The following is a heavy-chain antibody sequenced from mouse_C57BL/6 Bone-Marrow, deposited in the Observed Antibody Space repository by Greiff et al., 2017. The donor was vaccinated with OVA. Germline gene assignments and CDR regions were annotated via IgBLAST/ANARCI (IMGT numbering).Heavy chain of an antibody. V-gene: IGHV1-19*01. CDR1: GYTFTDYY. CDR3: ARCDGYYDFDY. D-gene: IGHD2-3*01. J-gene: IGHJ2*01. CDR2: INPYTGGT. Sequence: EVQLQESGPVLVKPGASVKMSCKASGYTFTDYYMNWVKQSHGKSLEWIGVINPYTGGTSYNQKFKGKATLTVDKSSSTAYMELNSLTSEDSAVYYCARCDGYYDFDYWGQGTTLTVSS.